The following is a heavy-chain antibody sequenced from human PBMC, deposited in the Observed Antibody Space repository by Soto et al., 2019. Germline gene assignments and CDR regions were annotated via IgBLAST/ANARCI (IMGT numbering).Heavy chain of an antibody. CDR2: ISSSSSYI. CDR1: GFTFSSYD. J-gene: IGHJ6*02. D-gene: IGHD3-3*01. V-gene: IGHV3-21*01. Sequence: PGGSLRLSCEGSGFTFSSYDLNWVRQAPGEGLEWVSSISSSSSYIYYADSVKGRFTISRDNAKNSLYLQMNSLRAEDTAVYYCARESLMDFWSGYAYGMDVWRQGTTVTVSS. CDR3: ARESLMDFWSGYAYGMDV.